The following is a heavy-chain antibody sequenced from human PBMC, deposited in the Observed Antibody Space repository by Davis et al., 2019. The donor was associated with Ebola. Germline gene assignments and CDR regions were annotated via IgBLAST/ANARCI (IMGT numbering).Heavy chain of an antibody. V-gene: IGHV5-51*01. CDR2: IYPGDSDT. Sequence: GESLKISCKGSGYSFTSYWIGWVRQMPGKGLEWMGIIYPGDSDTRYSPSFQGQVTISADKSISTAYLQWSSLKASDTAMYYCARHQRMGYYYDSSGFDAFDIWGQGTMVTVSS. CDR3: ARHQRMGYYYDSSGFDAFDI. J-gene: IGHJ3*02. CDR1: GYSFTSYW. D-gene: IGHD3-22*01.